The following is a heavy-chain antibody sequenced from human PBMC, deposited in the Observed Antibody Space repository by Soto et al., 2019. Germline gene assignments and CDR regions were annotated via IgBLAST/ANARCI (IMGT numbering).Heavy chain of an antibody. J-gene: IGHJ4*02. CDR3: ARGRQVVATTGYYFDY. CDR1: GGSISSGGYY. D-gene: IGHD5-12*01. V-gene: IGHV4-31*03. Sequence: ASETLSLTCTVSGGSISSGGYYWSWIRQHPGKGLEWIGYIYYSGSTYYNPSLKSRVTISVDTSKNQFSLKLSSVTAADTAVYYCARGRQVVATTGYYFDYWGQGTLVTVSS. CDR2: IYYSGST.